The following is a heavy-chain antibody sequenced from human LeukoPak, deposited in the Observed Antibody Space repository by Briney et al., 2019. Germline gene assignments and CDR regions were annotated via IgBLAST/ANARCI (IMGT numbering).Heavy chain of an antibody. J-gene: IGHJ4*02. CDR1: GYSISSGYY. V-gene: IGHV4-38-2*01. CDR3: ARESVYDYADDY. Sequence: SETLSLTCAVSGYSISSGYYWGWIRQPPGKGLEWIGSIYHSGSTYYNPSLKSRVTISVDTSKNQFSLKLSSVTAADTAVYYCARESVYDYADDYWGQGTLVTVSS. D-gene: IGHD3-16*01. CDR2: IYHSGST.